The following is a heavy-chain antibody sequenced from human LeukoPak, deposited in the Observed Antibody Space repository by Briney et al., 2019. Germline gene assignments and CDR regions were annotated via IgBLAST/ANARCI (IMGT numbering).Heavy chain of an antibody. Sequence: SETLSLTCTVSGGSISSYYWSWIRQPPGKGLEWIGYIYTIGSNNYNPSLKSRVTISVDTSKNQFSLKLSCVTATDTAVYYCARQVDCSSTSCYTGSWFDPWGQGTLVTVSS. CDR3: ARQVDCSSTSCYTGSWFDP. V-gene: IGHV4-4*09. D-gene: IGHD2-2*02. J-gene: IGHJ5*02. CDR1: GGSISSYY. CDR2: IYTIGSN.